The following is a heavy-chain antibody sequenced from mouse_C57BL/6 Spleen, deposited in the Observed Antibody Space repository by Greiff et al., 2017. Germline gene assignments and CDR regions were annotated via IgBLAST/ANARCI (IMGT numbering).Heavy chain of an antibody. Sequence: QVQLQQSGAELVKPGASVKLSCKASGYTFTEYTIHWVKQRSGQGLAWIGWFYPGSGSIKYNEKFQDTATLTADKSSSTVYMELSRLTYEDSAVYFCARHPYYDYDGDYFDYWGQGTTLTVSS. CDR2: FYPGSGSI. CDR3: ARHPYYDYDGDYFDY. J-gene: IGHJ2*01. D-gene: IGHD2-4*01. CDR1: GYTFTEYT. V-gene: IGHV1-62-2*01.